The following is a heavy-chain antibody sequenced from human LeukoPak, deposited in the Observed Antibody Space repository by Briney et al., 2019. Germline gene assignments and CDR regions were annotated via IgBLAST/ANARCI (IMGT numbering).Heavy chain of an antibody. Sequence: GGSLRLSCAASGFTFSSYWMSWVRQAPGKGLEWVANIKQDGSEKYYVDSVKGRFTISRDNAKNSLYLQMNSLRAEDTAAYYCAREISGSIAARLNLYYYYYYYMDVWGKGTTVTVSS. CDR3: AREISGSIAARLNLYYYYYYYMDV. CDR2: IKQDGSEK. CDR1: GFTFSSYW. J-gene: IGHJ6*03. D-gene: IGHD6-6*01. V-gene: IGHV3-7*01.